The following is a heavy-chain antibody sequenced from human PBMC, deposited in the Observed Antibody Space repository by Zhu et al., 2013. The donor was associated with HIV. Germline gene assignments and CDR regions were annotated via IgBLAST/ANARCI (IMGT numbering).Heavy chain of an antibody. D-gene: IGHD2-2*01. CDR3: AREGNLSRYCSSTSCYGWLDP. Sequence: QVQLQESGPGLVKPSQTLSPTCTVSGGSISSGGYYWSWIRQHPGKGLEWIGYIYYSGSTYYNPSLKSRVTISVDTSKNQFSLKLSSVTAADTAVYYCAREGNLSRYCSSTSCYGWLDPWGQGTLVTVSS. CDR1: GGSISSGGYY. CDR2: IYYSGST. J-gene: IGHJ5*02. V-gene: IGHV4-31*03.